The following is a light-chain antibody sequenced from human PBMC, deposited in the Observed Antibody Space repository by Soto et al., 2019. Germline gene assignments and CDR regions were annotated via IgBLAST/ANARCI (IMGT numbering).Light chain of an antibody. V-gene: IGLV3-16*01. CDR3: LSADSSGTYV. CDR2: KDS. Sequence: SYALTQPPSVSVSLGQMARITCSGEALPKKYAYWYQQKPGQFPVLVIYKDSERSSGIPERFSGSSSGTIVTLTISGVQAEDEADYYCLSADSSGTYVFGTGTKVTVL. CDR1: ALPKKY. J-gene: IGLJ1*01.